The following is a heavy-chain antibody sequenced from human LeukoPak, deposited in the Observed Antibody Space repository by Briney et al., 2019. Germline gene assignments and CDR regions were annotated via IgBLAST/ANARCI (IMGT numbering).Heavy chain of an antibody. J-gene: IGHJ4*02. Sequence: SVKVSCEASGGTFSSYAISWVRQAPGQGLEWMGRIIPIFGTANYAQKFQGRVTITTDESTSTAYMELSSLRSEDTAVYYCARDRGLLGVSPFDYWGQGTLVTVSS. CDR1: GGTFSSYA. CDR2: IIPIFGTA. D-gene: IGHD2-8*01. V-gene: IGHV1-69*05. CDR3: ARDRGLLGVSPFDY.